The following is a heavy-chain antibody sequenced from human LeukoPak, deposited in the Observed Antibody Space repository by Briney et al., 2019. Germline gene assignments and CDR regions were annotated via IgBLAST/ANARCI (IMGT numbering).Heavy chain of an antibody. CDR3: AKDETGFLNYFHY. CDR2: IDSSGTKT. Sequence: GGSLRLSCAASGFTFSSYTMSWVRQAPGKGLAWVSGIDSSGTKTTYADSVKGRFTISRDNTRNTLYLQMNSLRAEDTAVYYCAKDETGFLNYFHYWGQGALVTVSS. J-gene: IGHJ4*02. CDR1: GFTFSSYT. V-gene: IGHV3-23*01. D-gene: IGHD3-3*01.